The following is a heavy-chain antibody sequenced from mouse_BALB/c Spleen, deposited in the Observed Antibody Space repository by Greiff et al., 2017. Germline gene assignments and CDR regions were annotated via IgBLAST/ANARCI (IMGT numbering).Heavy chain of an antibody. CDR1: GFTFSSYA. V-gene: IGHV5-6-5*01. Sequence: EVKLMESGGGLVKPGGSLKLSCAASGFTFSSYAMSWVRQTPEKRLEWVASISSGGSTYYPDSVKGRFTISRDNARNILYLQMSSLRSEDTAMYYCASNYGNYYYYAMDYWGQGTSVTVSS. D-gene: IGHD2-1*01. CDR3: ASNYGNYYYYAMDY. J-gene: IGHJ4*01. CDR2: ISSGGST.